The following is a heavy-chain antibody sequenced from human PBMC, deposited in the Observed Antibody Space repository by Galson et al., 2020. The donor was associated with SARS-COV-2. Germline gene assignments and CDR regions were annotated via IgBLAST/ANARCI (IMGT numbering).Heavy chain of an antibody. CDR2: ISDDGSNK. CDR1: GFTFSTYG. CDR3: AKRDKAAVYYFDY. V-gene: IGHV3-30*18. Sequence: TGGSLRLSCAVSGFTFSTYGMHWVRQAPGKGLEWVAVISDDGSNKYYADSVKGRFTISRDNSKNTLYLQMNSLRPEDTAVYYCAKRDKAAVYYFDYWGQGTLVTVSS. D-gene: IGHD2-15*01. J-gene: IGHJ4*02.